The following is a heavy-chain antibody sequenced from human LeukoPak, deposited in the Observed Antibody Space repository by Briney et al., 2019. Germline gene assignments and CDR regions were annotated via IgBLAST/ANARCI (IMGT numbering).Heavy chain of an antibody. CDR1: GFTFSSSA. Sequence: PGGSLRLSCAASGFTFSSSAMSWVRQAPGKGLEWVSAISNNGGYTYYADSVQGRFTISRDNSKSTLCLQMNSLRAEDTAVYYCTARGPDSGSSVAYWGQGTLVTVSS. D-gene: IGHD3-22*01. CDR2: ISNNGGYT. V-gene: IGHV3-23*01. J-gene: IGHJ4*02. CDR3: TARGPDSGSSVAY.